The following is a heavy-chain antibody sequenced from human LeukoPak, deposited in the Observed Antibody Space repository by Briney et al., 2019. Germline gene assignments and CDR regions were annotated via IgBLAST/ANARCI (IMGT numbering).Heavy chain of an antibody. D-gene: IGHD3-3*01. CDR1: GFSLSTSGVG. V-gene: IGHV2-5*01. CDR3: AHAPPAEYDFWSGYYGYAFDI. J-gene: IGHJ3*02. CDR2: FYWNDDK. Sequence: SGPTLVKPTQTLTLTCTFSGFSLSTSGVGVGWIRQPPGKALEWLALFYWNDDKRYSRSLKSRLTITKDTSKNQVVLTMTNMDPVDTATYYCAHAPPAEYDFWSGYYGYAFDIWGQGTMVTVSS.